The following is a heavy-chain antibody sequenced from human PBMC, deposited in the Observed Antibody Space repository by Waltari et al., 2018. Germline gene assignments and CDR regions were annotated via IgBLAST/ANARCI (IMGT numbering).Heavy chain of an antibody. J-gene: IGHJ5*02. CDR1: GGSISSSSYN. Sequence: QLQLQESGPGLVKPSETLSLTCTVSGGSISSSSYNWGWVRQPPGKVLEWIGSIYSSGSTYSNPALKSRVTISVDTSKNPFSLKLSSVTAADTAVYYCTRRPPGSSNRDPWGQGTLVTVSS. CDR2: IYSSGST. D-gene: IGHD3-10*01. V-gene: IGHV4-39*01. CDR3: TRRPPGSSNRDP.